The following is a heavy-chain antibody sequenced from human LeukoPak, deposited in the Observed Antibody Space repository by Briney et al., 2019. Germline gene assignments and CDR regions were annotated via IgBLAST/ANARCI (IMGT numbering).Heavy chain of an antibody. D-gene: IGHD6-19*01. CDR1: GCTVSTCS. CDR2: ISSSSRYI. Sequence: GGSLTLSCPASGCTVSTCSMNWVRQAAGRGLEWVSSISSSSRYIYYADLVKGRCTISRDNAKNSLYLQMNSLRVEDTAVYYCARSLVGSGWDSDAFDIWGQATMVTVSS. CDR3: ARSLVGSGWDSDAFDI. J-gene: IGHJ3*02. V-gene: IGHV3-21*01.